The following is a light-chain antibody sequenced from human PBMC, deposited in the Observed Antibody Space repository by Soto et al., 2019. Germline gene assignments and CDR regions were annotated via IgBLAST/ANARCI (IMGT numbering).Light chain of an antibody. Sequence: EIVLTQSPGTLSLSPGERATLSCRASQSVSSSYLAWYQQKPGQAPRLLIYGASTRATGIPARFTGSGSGTEFTLTISSLQSEDSAVYHCQQYINWPLTFGGGTKVEIK. CDR1: QSVSSSY. CDR2: GAS. CDR3: QQYINWPLT. V-gene: IGKV3D-15*01. J-gene: IGKJ4*01.